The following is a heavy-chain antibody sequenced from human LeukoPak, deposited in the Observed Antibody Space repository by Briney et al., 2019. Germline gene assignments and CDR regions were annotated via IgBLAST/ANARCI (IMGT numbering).Heavy chain of an antibody. Sequence: GESLKISCKGSGYRFTSYWIGWVRQMPGKGLEWMGIIYPGDSDTRYSPSFQGQVTISADKSISTAYLQWSSLKASDTAMYYCARSLGYCSGGSCYSSWFDPWGQGTLVTVSS. J-gene: IGHJ5*02. V-gene: IGHV5-51*01. CDR1: GYRFTSYW. CDR2: IYPGDSDT. D-gene: IGHD2-15*01. CDR3: ARSLGYCSGGSCYSSWFDP.